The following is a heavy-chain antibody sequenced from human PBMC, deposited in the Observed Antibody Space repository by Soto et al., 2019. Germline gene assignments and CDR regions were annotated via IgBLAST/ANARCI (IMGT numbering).Heavy chain of an antibody. CDR2: ISGSGDIT. V-gene: IGHV3-23*01. D-gene: IGHD5-18*01. CDR3: ARGTGYSYGPPSNY. Sequence: GSLRLSCAASGFTFSTYAMSWVRQAPGEGLQWVSSISGSGDITYYADSVKGRFTISRDNSKHTLYLQMNSLRDEDTAVYYCARGTGYSYGPPSNYWGQGTLVTVSS. J-gene: IGHJ4*02. CDR1: GFTFSTYA.